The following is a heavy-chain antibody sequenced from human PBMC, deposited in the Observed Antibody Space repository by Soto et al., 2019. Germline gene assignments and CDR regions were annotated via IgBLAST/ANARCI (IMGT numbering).Heavy chain of an antibody. J-gene: IGHJ6*02. V-gene: IGHV1-69*13. CDR1: GYTFTSYG. CDR3: ARVAWNVTGTTGAYYYYYGMDV. D-gene: IGHD1-7*01. CDR2: IIPNIGKT. Sequence: GASVKVSCKASGYTFTSYGISWVRQAPGQGLEWMGGIIPNIGKTNYAQKFQGRVTITADESTSTAYMELSSLRSEDTAVYYCARVAWNVTGTTGAYYYYYGMDVWGQGTTVTVSS.